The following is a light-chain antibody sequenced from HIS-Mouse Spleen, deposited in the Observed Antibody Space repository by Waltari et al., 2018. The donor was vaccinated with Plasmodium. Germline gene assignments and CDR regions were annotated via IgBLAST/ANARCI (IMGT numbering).Light chain of an antibody. J-gene: IGKJ4*01. CDR1: PSVSSS. Sequence: EIVLTQSPATLSLSPGERATLSCRASPSVSSSLAWYQQQPGQAPRLLIYDASNGATGIPARFSGSGSGTDFTLTISSLEPEDFAVYYCQQRSNWPSLTFGGGTKVEIK. V-gene: IGKV3-11*01. CDR2: DAS. CDR3: QQRSNWPSLT.